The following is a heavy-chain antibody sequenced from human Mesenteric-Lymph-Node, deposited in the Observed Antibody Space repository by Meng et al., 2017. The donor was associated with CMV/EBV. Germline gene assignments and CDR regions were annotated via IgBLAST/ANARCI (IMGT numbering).Heavy chain of an antibody. D-gene: IGHD1-20*01. CDR3: ARDRAWGQITGTTRYFDY. V-gene: IGHV4-59*01. CDR1: GGSLISYY. J-gene: IGHJ4*02. Sequence: GSLRLSCTVSGGSLISYYWSWIRQPPGKGLEWIGYIYYSGTTNYNPSLKSRVTISVDTSKNQFSLKLTSVTAADTAVYYCARDRAWGQITGTTRYFDYWGQGTLVTVSS. CDR2: IYYSGTT.